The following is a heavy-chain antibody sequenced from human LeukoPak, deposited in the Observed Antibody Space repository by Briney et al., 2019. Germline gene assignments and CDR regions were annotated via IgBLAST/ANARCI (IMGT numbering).Heavy chain of an antibody. D-gene: IGHD6-13*01. Sequence: GGSLRLSCVVSGFTFDEYAMEWVRQAPGKGLEWVSVISGDGSSTYYADSVKGRFTISRDNSENSLYLHMNSLTTEDTALYYCVKDSRRSWYRVDLNWFDTWGLGTLVTVSS. CDR2: ISGDGSST. J-gene: IGHJ5*02. CDR1: GFTFDEYA. CDR3: VKDSRRSWYRVDLNWFDT. V-gene: IGHV3-43*02.